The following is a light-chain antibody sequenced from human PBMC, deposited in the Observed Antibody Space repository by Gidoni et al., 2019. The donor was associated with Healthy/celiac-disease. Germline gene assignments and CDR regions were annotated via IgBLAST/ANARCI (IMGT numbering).Light chain of an antibody. Sequence: DIVMTQSPDSLAMYLGARATINCKSSQSVLYSSNNKNYLAWYQPNPGHPPKLLIYWASTRESGVPDRFSGRGSGTDFTLTISSLQAEDVAVYHCQQYDSTPRTFGGGTKVEIK. CDR1: QSVLYSSNNKNY. CDR2: WAS. J-gene: IGKJ4*01. CDR3: QQYDSTPRT. V-gene: IGKV4-1*01.